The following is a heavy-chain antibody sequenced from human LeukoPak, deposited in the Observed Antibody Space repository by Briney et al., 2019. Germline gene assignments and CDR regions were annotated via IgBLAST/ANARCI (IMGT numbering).Heavy chain of an antibody. CDR2: ISSSSSYI. J-gene: IGHJ3*02. V-gene: IGHV3-21*01. Sequence: GGSLRLSCAASGFTFSSYSMNWVRQAPGKGLEWVSSISSSSSYIYYADSVKGRFTISRDNAKNSLYLQMNSLRAEDTAVYYCATQASIDIVVVPAAIGAFDIWGQGTMVTVPS. CDR3: ATQASIDIVVVPAAIGAFDI. CDR1: GFTFSSYS. D-gene: IGHD2-2*02.